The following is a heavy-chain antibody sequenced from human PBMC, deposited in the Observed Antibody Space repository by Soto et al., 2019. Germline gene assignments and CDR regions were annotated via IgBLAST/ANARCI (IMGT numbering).Heavy chain of an antibody. Sequence: SETLSLTCAVYGGAFSGYYWSWIRQPPGKGLEWIGEINHSGSTNYNPSLKSRVTISVDTSKNQFSLKLSSVTAADTAVYYCARGLRGFRYCSGGSCYYYYGMDVWGQGTTVTVSS. CDR2: INHSGST. J-gene: IGHJ6*02. V-gene: IGHV4-34*01. CDR1: GGAFSGYY. D-gene: IGHD2-15*01. CDR3: ARGLRGFRYCSGGSCYYYYGMDV.